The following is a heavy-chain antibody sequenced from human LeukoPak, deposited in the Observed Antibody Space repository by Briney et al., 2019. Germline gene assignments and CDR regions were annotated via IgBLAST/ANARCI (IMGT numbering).Heavy chain of an antibody. D-gene: IGHD3-10*01. J-gene: IGHJ4*02. CDR3: TRYYSGSGKNDY. CDR1: GFTFSSSW. V-gene: IGHV3-7*03. Sequence: GGSLRLSCAASGFTFSSSWMSWVRQPPGKGLEWVANIKVDGSEKYYVDSVKGRFTISRDNAKNSLYLQMNSLRAEDTAVCYCTRYYSGSGKNDYWGQGTLVTVSS. CDR2: IKVDGSEK.